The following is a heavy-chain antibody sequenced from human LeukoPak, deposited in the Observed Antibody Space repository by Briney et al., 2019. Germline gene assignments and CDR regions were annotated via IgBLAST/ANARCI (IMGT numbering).Heavy chain of an antibody. CDR3: ARGRIAVAGIIDY. CDR1: GGSFSGYY. J-gene: IGHJ4*02. D-gene: IGHD6-19*01. Sequence: SETLSLTCAVYGGSFSGYYWSWIRQPPGKGLEWIGEINHSGSTNYNPSLKSRVTISVDTSKNQFSLKLSSVTAADTAVYYCARGRIAVAGIIDYWGQGTLVTVSS. V-gene: IGHV4-34*01. CDR2: INHSGST.